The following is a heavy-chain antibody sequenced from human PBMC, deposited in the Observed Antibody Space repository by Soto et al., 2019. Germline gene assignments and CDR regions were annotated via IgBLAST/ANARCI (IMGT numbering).Heavy chain of an antibody. D-gene: IGHD4-17*01. CDR2: VNADESVT. J-gene: IGHJ4*02. CDR1: GFMFSNYW. Sequence: EVRLVESGGGLVQTGGSLRLSCEAAGFMFSNYWMHWVRQVPGKGLVWVSRVNADESVTNYADSEKGRFTISRDNARNTLYLHLSSLRVDDTGVYYCARTGYGDFSDWGQGALVTVSS. V-gene: IGHV3-74*01. CDR3: ARTGYGDFSD.